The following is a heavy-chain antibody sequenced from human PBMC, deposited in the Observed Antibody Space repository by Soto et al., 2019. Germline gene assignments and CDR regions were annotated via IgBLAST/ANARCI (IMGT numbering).Heavy chain of an antibody. V-gene: IGHV3-30*03. Sequence: QVQLVESGGGVVQPGRSLRLSCAASGFTFSSYGMHWVRQAPGKGLEWVAVISYDGSNKYYADSVKGRFTISRDNSKNTLYLQMNGLRAEDTAVYYCASSSWYDYYFDYWGQGTLVTVSS. J-gene: IGHJ4*02. CDR1: GFTFSSYG. CDR3: ASSSWYDYYFDY. CDR2: ISYDGSNK. D-gene: IGHD6-13*01.